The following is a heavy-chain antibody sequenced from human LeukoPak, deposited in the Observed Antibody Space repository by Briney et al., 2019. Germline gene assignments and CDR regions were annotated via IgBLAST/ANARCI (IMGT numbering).Heavy chain of an antibody. J-gene: IGHJ5*02. CDR3: ARHHRNCSSTSCYSNWFDP. Sequence: SETLSLTCTVSGGSISSSSYYWGWIRQPPGKGLEWIGCIYYSGSSYYNPPLKSRVTISVDTTKNQFSLKLSSVTAADTAVYYCARHHRNCSSTSCYSNWFDPWGQGTLVTVSS. CDR2: IYYSGSS. D-gene: IGHD2-2*01. CDR1: GGSISSSSYY. V-gene: IGHV4-39*01.